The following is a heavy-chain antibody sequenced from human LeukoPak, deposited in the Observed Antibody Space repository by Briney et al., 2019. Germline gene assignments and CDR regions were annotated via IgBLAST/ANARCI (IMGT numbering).Heavy chain of an antibody. CDR1: GFTFTSSA. CDR2: IVVGSGNT. J-gene: IGHJ4*02. V-gene: IGHV1-58*02. CDR3: AREQQEFDY. Sequence: ASVKVPCKASGFTFTSSAMQWVRQARGQRLEWIGWIVVGSGNTNYAQKFQERVTMTRDMSTSTVYVELSSLRSEDTAVYYCAREQQEFDYWGQGTLVTVSS.